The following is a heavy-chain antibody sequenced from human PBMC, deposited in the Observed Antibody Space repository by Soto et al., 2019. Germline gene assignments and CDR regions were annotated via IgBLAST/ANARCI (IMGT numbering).Heavy chain of an antibody. CDR1: GGSISSGDYY. J-gene: IGHJ6*04. D-gene: IGHD6-6*01. CDR2: IYYSGST. CDR3: ARLAARPGESYYYGMDV. V-gene: IGHV4-30-4*01. Sequence: SETLSLTCTVSGGSISSGDYYWSWIRQPPGKGLEWIGYIYYSGSTYYNPSLKSRVTISVDTSKNQFSLKLSSVTAADTAVYYCARLAARPGESYYYGMDVWGKGTTVTVSS.